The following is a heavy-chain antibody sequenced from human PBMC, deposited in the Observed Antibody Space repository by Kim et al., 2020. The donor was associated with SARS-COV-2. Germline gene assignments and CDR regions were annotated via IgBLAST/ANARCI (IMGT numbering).Heavy chain of an antibody. CDR2: IKPRRYGGAA. Sequence: GGSLRLSCTGSGFAFGDFAVSWFRQAPGKGLEWVGFIKPRRYGGAADYAASVKGRFTISSDDSRAIAYLQMSRLTIEDTAVYYCTRDQGFHLCQGAGGPLIGFYYNIGIDVWGQGSSVTVS. D-gene: IGHD3-22*01. CDR3: TRDQGFHLCQGAGGPLIGFYYNIGIDV. V-gene: IGHV3-49*03. J-gene: IGHJ6*02. CDR1: GFAFGDFA.